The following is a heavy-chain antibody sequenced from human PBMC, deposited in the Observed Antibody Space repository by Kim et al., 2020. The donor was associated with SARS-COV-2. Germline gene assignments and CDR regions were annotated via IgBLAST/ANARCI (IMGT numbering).Heavy chain of an antibody. V-gene: IGHV1-8*01. CDR1: GYTFTSYD. Sequence: ASVKVSCKASGYTFTSYDINWVRQANGQGLEWMGWMNPNSGNTGYAQKFQGRVTMTRNTSISTAYMELSSLRSEDPAVYYCARALSSSWYDYYYYGMDVWGQGTTVTVSS. CDR2: MNPNSGNT. J-gene: IGHJ6*02. CDR3: ARALSSSWYDYYYYGMDV. D-gene: IGHD6-13*01.